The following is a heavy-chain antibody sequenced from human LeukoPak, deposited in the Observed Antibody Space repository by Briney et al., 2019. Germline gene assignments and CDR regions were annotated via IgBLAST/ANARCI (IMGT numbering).Heavy chain of an antibody. CDR2: VTGPGDTT. Sequence: GGSLRLPCATSGFTFTNYAMNWVPQSPGKGLEWVSAVTGPGDTTYYAHCVKGRFFMSREQSKTPVYLQMNSLRAEETAIYYCAKGAEIDLWGEGTLVRVS. J-gene: IGHJ5*02. D-gene: IGHD3-16*01. CDR3: AKGAEIDL. V-gene: IGHV3-23*01. CDR1: GFTFTNYA.